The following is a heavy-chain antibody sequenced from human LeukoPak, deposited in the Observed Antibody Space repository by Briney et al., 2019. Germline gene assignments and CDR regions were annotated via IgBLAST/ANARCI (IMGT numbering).Heavy chain of an antibody. CDR2: IYPGSSDT. J-gene: IGHJ4*02. Sequence: GESLKISCKGSGYSFTNYWIGWVRQMPGKGLEWMGIIYPGSSDTRYSPSFQGQVTISADTSISTAYLQWSSLKASDTAMYYCARRTVGATTEDYFDYWGQGALVTVSS. CDR1: GYSFTNYW. CDR3: ARRTVGATTEDYFDY. D-gene: IGHD1-26*01. V-gene: IGHV5-51*01.